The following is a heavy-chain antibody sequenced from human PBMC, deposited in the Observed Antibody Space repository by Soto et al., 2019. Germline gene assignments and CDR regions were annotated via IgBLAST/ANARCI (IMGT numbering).Heavy chain of an antibody. CDR3: ARDLLRGWTDYYYGMDV. D-gene: IGHD6-19*01. Sequence: QVQLVQSGAEVKKPGASVKVSCKASGYTFTSYYMHWVRQAPGQGLEWMGIINPSGGSTSYAQKFQGRVTMTRDTSTSTVYMELSSLRSEDTAVYYCARDLLRGWTDYYYGMDVWGQGNTVTVSS. V-gene: IGHV1-46*01. CDR2: INPSGGST. CDR1: GYTFTSYY. J-gene: IGHJ6*02.